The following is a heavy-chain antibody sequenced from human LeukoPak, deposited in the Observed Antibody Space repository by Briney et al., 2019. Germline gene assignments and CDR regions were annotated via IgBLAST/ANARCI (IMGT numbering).Heavy chain of an antibody. Sequence: GASVKVSCKASGYTFTSYDINWVRQATGQGLEWMGWMNPNSGNTGYAQKFQGRVTMTRNTSISTAYMELCSLRSEDTAVYYCARGDYDILTGYYDYWGQGTLVTVSS. V-gene: IGHV1-8*01. CDR3: ARGDYDILTGYYDY. J-gene: IGHJ4*02. CDR1: GYTFTSYD. D-gene: IGHD3-9*01. CDR2: MNPNSGNT.